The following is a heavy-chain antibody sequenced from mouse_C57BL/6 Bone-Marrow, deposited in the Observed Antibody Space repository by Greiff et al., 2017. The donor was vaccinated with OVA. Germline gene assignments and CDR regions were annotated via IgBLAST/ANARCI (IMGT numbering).Heavy chain of an antibody. CDR1: GFTFSSYG. J-gene: IGHJ3*01. V-gene: IGHV5-6*01. CDR3: ARHSDSSGPAWFAY. CDR2: ISSGGSYT. D-gene: IGHD3-2*02. Sequence: EVQRVESGGDLVKPGGSLKLSCAASGFTFSSYGMSWVRQTPDKRLEWVATISSGGSYTYYPDSVKGRFTISRDNAKNTLYLQMSSLKSEDTAMYYCARHSDSSGPAWFAYWGQGTLVTVSA.